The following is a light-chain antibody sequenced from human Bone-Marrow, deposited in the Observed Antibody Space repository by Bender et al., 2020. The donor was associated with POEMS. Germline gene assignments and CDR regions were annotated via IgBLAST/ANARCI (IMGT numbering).Light chain of an antibody. CDR1: SSDVDVGGYNY. CDR3: CSYAGSVSWV. CDR2: DVS. V-gene: IGLV2-23*02. Sequence: QSALTQPPSASGSLGQPVTISCTGISSDVDVGGYNYVSWYQKHPGKAPRLLIYDVSKRPSGVSNRFSGSKSGNTASLTISGLQAEDEASYYCCSYAGSVSWVFGGGTVLTVL. J-gene: IGLJ3*02.